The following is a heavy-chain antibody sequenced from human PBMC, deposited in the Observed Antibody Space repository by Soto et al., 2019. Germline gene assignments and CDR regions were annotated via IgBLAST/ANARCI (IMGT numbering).Heavy chain of an antibody. D-gene: IGHD5-12*01. J-gene: IGHJ3*01. Sequence: PGESLKISCAASGFIFTNYAMNWVRQAPGKGLEWVSVIGGRGNSAYYADSVQGRFTISRDNSKNTLSLQMSSLTADDTAIYYCVREGRGSFDFWGRGTMVTVS. CDR2: IGGRGNSA. CDR3: VREGRGSFDF. V-gene: IGHV3-23*01. CDR1: GFIFTNYA.